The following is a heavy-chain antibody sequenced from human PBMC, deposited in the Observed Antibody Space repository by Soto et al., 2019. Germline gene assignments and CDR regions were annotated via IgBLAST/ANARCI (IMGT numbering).Heavy chain of an antibody. Sequence: PSETLSLTCTVSGGSISSGGYYWSWIRQHPGKGLEWIGYIYYSGSTYYNPSLKSRVTISVDTSKDQFSLKLSSVTAADTAVYYCARVGTYYYDSSGYYYVDPHIDDWRQVTPVPVS. D-gene: IGHD3-22*01. J-gene: IGHJ4*02. CDR3: ARVGTYYYDSSGYYYVDPHIDD. V-gene: IGHV4-31*03. CDR2: IYYSGST. CDR1: GGSISSGGYY.